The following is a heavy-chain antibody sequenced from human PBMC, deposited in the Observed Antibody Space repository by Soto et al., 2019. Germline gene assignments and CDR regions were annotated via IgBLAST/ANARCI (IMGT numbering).Heavy chain of an antibody. V-gene: IGHV1-18*01. CDR1: GYTFTSYG. J-gene: IGHJ4*02. CDR3: ARRIAAAGSEYFDY. Sequence: ASVKVSCKASGYTFTSYGISWVRQAPGQGLEWMGWISAYNGNTNYAQKLQGRVTMTTDTSTSTAYMELRSLRSDDTAVYYCARRIAAAGSEYFDYWGQGTLVTVSS. CDR2: ISAYNGNT. D-gene: IGHD6-13*01.